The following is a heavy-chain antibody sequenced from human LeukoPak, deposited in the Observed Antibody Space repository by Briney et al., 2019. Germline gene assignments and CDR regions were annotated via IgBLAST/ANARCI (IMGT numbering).Heavy chain of an antibody. CDR2: IYHSGST. D-gene: IGHD5-18*01. CDR1: GYSISSGYY. J-gene: IGHJ5*02. V-gene: IGHV4-38-2*01. Sequence: SETLSLTCAVSGYSISSGYYWGWIRQPPGKGLEWIGSIYHSGSTYYNPSLKGRVTISVDTSKNQFSLKLSSVTAADTAVYYCARGTSWIQLSDANWFDPWGQGTLVTVSS. CDR3: ARGTSWIQLSDANWFDP.